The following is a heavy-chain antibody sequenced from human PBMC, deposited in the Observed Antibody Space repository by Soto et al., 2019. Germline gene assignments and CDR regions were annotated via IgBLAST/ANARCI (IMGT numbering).Heavy chain of an antibody. Sequence: QVQLVQSGAEVKKPGASVKVSCKASGYTFTSYGISWVRQAPGQGLEWMGWISAYNGNTNYAQKLQGRVTMTTDTSTSTACMELRSLRSDDTAVYYCARDKGDSSGYYYDYAFDIWGQGTMVTVSS. CDR3: ARDKGDSSGYYYDYAFDI. D-gene: IGHD3-22*01. V-gene: IGHV1-18*01. CDR2: ISAYNGNT. CDR1: GYTFTSYG. J-gene: IGHJ3*02.